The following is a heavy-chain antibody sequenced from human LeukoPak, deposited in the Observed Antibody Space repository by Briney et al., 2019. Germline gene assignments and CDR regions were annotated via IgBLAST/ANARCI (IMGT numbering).Heavy chain of an antibody. CDR1: GFTFSDYY. V-gene: IGHV3-11*01. Sequence: GGSLRLSCAASGFTFSDYYMNWIRQAPGKGLEWVSYISSSGSTIYYADSVKGRFTISRDNAKNSLYLQMNSLKAEDTAVYCCARGAGVVVTAMRSYFDYWGQGTLVTVSS. CDR2: ISSSGSTI. D-gene: IGHD2-21*02. CDR3: ARGAGVVVTAMRSYFDY. J-gene: IGHJ4*02.